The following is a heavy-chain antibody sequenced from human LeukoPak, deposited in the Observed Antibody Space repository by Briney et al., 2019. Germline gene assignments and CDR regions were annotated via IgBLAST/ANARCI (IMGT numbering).Heavy chain of an antibody. J-gene: IGHJ6*03. Sequence: SETLSLTCAVSGYSISSGYYWGWIRQPPGKGLEWMGSIYHSGSTYYNPSLKSRVTISVDTSKNQFSLKLSSVTAADTAVYYCASDVLLWFVELSALMDVWGKGTTVTVSS. CDR2: IYHSGST. V-gene: IGHV4-38-2*01. CDR3: ASDVLLWFVELSALMDV. D-gene: IGHD3-10*01. CDR1: GYSISSGYY.